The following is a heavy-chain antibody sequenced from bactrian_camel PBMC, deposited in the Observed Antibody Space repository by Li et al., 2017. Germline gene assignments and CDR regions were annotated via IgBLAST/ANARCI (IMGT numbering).Heavy chain of an antibody. J-gene: IGHJ4*01. CDR1: PGPIDRHHC. V-gene: IGHV3S1*01. CDR2: IRTGDGRT. D-gene: IGHD7*01. Sequence: HVQLVESGGGSVQAGGSLRLSCKASPGPIDRHHCIGWFRRAPGQEPEAIAAIRTGDGRTFYTEYARGRFTISRDIVANRVYLEMNNLTPIDTAEYVCAADQRGGSCPPPYALYEYAASGHGTQVTVSS.